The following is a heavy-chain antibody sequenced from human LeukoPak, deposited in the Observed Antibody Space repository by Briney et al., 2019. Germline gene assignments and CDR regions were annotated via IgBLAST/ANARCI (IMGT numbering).Heavy chain of an antibody. V-gene: IGHV3-30-3*01. D-gene: IGHD3-10*01. CDR1: GFTFSSYA. J-gene: IGHJ4*02. Sequence: GGSLRLSCAASGFTFSSYAMHWVRQAPGKGLEWVAVISYDGSNKYYADSVKGRFTISRDNSKNTLYLQMNSLRAEDTAVYYCARDPYYYGSGRTRKLAAYFDYWGQGTLVTVSS. CDR2: ISYDGSNK. CDR3: ARDPYYYGSGRTRKLAAYFDY.